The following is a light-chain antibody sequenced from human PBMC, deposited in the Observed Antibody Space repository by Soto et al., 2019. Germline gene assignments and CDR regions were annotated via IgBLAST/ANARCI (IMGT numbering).Light chain of an antibody. J-gene: IGLJ1*01. Sequence: QSALTQPASVSGSPGQSITISCTGTSSDVGAYKYVSWFQQYPGKFPKLIIYEVNDRPSGVSNRFSASKSGNTASLTISGLQAEDEADYYCSSYTRQSTDVVGTGTKLTVL. CDR3: SSYTRQSTDV. CDR2: EVN. CDR1: SSDVGAYKY. V-gene: IGLV2-14*03.